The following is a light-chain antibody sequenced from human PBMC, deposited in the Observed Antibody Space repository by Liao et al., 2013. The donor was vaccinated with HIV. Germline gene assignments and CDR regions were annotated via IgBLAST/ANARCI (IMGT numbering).Light chain of an antibody. CDR1: AMSKQY. CDR3: LSADSSGTYVV. Sequence: SYELTQPPSVSVSPGQTARITCSGDAMSKQYVYWYQQRPGQAPVVVIYKDSERPSGIPERFSGSTSGTIVTLTISGVQAEDEADYYCLSADSSGTYVVFGGGTKLAV. V-gene: IGLV3-25*03. CDR2: KDS. J-gene: IGLJ2*01.